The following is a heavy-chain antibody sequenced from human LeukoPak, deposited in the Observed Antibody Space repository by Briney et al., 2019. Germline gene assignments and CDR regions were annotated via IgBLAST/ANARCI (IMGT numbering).Heavy chain of an antibody. D-gene: IGHD4-17*01. CDR1: GYTFSGSF. V-gene: IGHV1-2*02. CDR3: ATDRGYLSTVTTFDY. CDR2: IKPNSAGT. Sequence: ASVRVSCTAPGYTFSGSFMHWVRQAPGQGLEWMGWIKPNSAGTRYAQKFQGRFTMTRDTSINTAYMELSWLTSDDTAVYYCATDRGYLSTVTTFDYWGQGTLVTVSS. J-gene: IGHJ4*02.